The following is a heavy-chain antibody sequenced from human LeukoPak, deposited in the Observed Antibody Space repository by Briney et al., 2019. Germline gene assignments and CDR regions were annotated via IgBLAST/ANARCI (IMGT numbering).Heavy chain of an antibody. CDR1: GFTFDDYA. CDR2: ISWDGGST. D-gene: IGHD2-15*01. J-gene: IGHJ4*02. V-gene: IGHV3-43D*03. CDR3: AKSGLNRFDY. Sequence: GGSLRLSCAASGFTFDDYAMHWVRQAPGKGLEWVSLISWDGGSTYYADSVKGRFTISRDDSKNTLYLQMNSLRAEDTAVYYCAKSGLNRFDYWGRGTLVTVSS.